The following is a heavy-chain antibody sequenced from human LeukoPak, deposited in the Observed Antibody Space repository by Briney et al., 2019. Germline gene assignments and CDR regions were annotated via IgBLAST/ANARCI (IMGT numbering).Heavy chain of an antibody. D-gene: IGHD3-22*01. Sequence: SETLSLTCTVSGGSISSYYWSWIRQPPGKGLEWIGYIYYSGSTNYNPSLKSRVTISVDTSKNQFSLKLSSVTAADTAVYYCAREDSSGYWHRWGQGTLVTVSS. CDR1: GGSISSYY. CDR3: AREDSSGYWHR. CDR2: IYYSGST. J-gene: IGHJ4*02. V-gene: IGHV4-59*01.